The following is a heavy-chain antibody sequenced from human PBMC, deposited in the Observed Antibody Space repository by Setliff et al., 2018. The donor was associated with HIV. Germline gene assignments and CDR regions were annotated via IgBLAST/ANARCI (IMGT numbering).Heavy chain of an antibody. CDR1: GYTFTSYA. D-gene: IGHD2-21*02. Sequence: ASVKVSCKASGYTFTSYAVHWVRLAPGQRPEWVGWINTGNGDTQYSQKLQGRVTVTRDTSASTVYMELRRLTSEDMAVYFCARNGCSGDSYFCDLDSWGQGTPVTVSS. CDR2: INTGNGDT. J-gene: IGHJ4*02. V-gene: IGHV1-3*04. CDR3: ARNGCSGDSYFCDLDS.